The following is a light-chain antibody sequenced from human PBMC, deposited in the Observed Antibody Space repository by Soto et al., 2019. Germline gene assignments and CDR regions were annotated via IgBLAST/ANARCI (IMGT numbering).Light chain of an antibody. CDR2: EVN. CDR1: SGDVGGYNS. CDR3: SSYAGNNTVV. J-gene: IGLJ2*01. V-gene: IGLV2-8*01. Sequence: QSALTQPPSASGSPGQSVTISCTGTSGDVGGYNSVSWYQQHPGKAPKLMIYEVNKRPSGVPGRFSGSKSGNTASLTVSGLQAEDEADYYCSSYAGNNTVVFGGGTKLTVL.